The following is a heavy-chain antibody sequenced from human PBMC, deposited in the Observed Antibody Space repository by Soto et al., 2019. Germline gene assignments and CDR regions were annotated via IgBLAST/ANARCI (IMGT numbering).Heavy chain of an antibody. CDR2: IDSIGST. J-gene: IGHJ6*02. D-gene: IGHD6-13*01. V-gene: IGHV4-39*01. CDR3: RRSSRYSTDV. CDR1: GGSISSSSY. Sequence: QLQLQESGPGLVKPSETLSLTCTVPGGSISSSSYWGWIRQPPGKGLEWIGSIDSIGSTYYNPSLRSRVTISVDTSKNQFSLELSSVTAADTAVYYCRRSSRYSTDVWGQRTTVTVSS.